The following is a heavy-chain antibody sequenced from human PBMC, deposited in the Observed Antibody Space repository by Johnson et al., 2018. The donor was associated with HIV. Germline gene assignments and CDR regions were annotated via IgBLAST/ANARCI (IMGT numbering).Heavy chain of an antibody. CDR3: ARELVGSSMADAFDI. Sequence: QMMLVESGGGLVKPGGSLRLSCAPSGFTFSDYYMSWLRQAPGQGLEWVSYISSSGGTIYYADSVKGRFTISRDNAKNSLYLQMNSLRAEDTAVYYCARELVGSSMADAFDIWGQGTMVTVSS. D-gene: IGHD1-26*01. CDR1: GFTFSDYY. V-gene: IGHV3-11*04. CDR2: ISSSGGTI. J-gene: IGHJ3*02.